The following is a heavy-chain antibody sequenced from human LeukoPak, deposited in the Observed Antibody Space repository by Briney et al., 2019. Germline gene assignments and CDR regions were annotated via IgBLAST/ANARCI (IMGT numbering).Heavy chain of an antibody. V-gene: IGHV1-18*01. CDR2: ISAYNGNT. CDR3: ARPTFSSGGGGWFDP. J-gene: IGHJ5*02. CDR1: GYTFTSYG. D-gene: IGHD2-15*01. Sequence: ASVKVSCKASGYTFTSYGISWVRQAPGQGLEWMGWISAYNGNTNYAQKLQGRVTTTTDTSTSTAYMELRSLRSDDTAVYYCARPTFSSGGGGWFDPWGQGTLVTVSS.